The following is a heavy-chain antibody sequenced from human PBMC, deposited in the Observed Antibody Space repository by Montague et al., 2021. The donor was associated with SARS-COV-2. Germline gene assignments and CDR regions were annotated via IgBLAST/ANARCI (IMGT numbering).Heavy chain of an antibody. CDR1: GGSFSGYC. CDR2: INHSGST. V-gene: IGHV4-34*01. Sequence: SETLSLTCAVYGGSFSGYCWSWIRQPPAKGLVWIGEINHSGSTNYNPSLKSRVTISVDTSKNQFSLKLCSVTAADTAVYYCARVRDYGSGTSLGMDVWGQGTTVTVSS. J-gene: IGHJ6*02. CDR3: ARVRDYGSGTSLGMDV. D-gene: IGHD3-10*01.